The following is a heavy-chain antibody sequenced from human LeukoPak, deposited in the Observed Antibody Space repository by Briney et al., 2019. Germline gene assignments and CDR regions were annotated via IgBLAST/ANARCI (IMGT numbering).Heavy chain of an antibody. CDR1: GGSIYRSNNY. D-gene: IGHD3-3*01. V-gene: IGHV4-39*07. CDR3: ASTLEDRYYFDY. J-gene: IGHJ4*02. CDR2: IYYSGST. Sequence: SETLSLTCTVSGGSIYRSNNYWGWIRQPPGKGLEWIGSIYYSGSTYYNPPLKSRVTILVDTSKNQLSLKLSSVTAADTAVYYCASTLEDRYYFDYWGQGTLVTVSS.